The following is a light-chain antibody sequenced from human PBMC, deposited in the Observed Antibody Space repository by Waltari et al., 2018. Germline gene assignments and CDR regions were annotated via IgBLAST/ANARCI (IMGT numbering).Light chain of an antibody. CDR2: AAS. J-gene: IGKJ2*01. CDR1: QGISNS. V-gene: IGKV1-NL1*01. Sequence: DIQMTQSPSSLSASVGDRVTITCRASQGISNSLAWYQQKPGKAPKLLLYAASRLESGVPYRFSGSGAGTDYTLNISSLQPEDCATYYCQQYYSTPYTFGQGTKLEIK. CDR3: QQYYSTPYT.